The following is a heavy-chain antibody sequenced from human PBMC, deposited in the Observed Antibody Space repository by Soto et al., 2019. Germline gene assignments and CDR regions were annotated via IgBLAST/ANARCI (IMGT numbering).Heavy chain of an antibody. CDR2: IYYSGST. Sequence: SETLSLTCTVSGGSISSGDYYWSWIRQPPGKGLEWIGYIYYSGSTYYNPSLKRRVTISLDTSKNQFSLKLSSVTTADTAVYYCARLPRGVFGELLTLDVWGQGTTVTVSS. V-gene: IGHV4-30-4*02. CDR1: GGSISSGDYY. CDR3: ARLPRGVFGELLTLDV. D-gene: IGHD3-10*01. J-gene: IGHJ6*02.